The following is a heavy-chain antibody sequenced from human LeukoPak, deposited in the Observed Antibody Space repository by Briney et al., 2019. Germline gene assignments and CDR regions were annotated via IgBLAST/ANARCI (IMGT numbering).Heavy chain of an antibody. CDR1: GYTFTSYD. CDR2: MNPNSGNT. J-gene: IGHJ6*03. V-gene: IGHV1-8*01. Sequence: ASVKVSCKASGYTFTSYDINWVRQATGQGLEWMGWMNPNSGNTGHAQKFQGRITLTRNTSMSTAYMELSSLRSEDTAVYYCARGKRSKGIAGRPDPNYYYMDVWGKGTTVTVSS. CDR3: ARGKRSKGIAGRPDPNYYYMDV. D-gene: IGHD6-6*01.